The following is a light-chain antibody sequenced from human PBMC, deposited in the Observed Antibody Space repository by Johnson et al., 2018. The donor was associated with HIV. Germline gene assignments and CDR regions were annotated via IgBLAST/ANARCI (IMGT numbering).Light chain of an antibody. Sequence: QSVLTQPPSVSAAPGQKVTISCSGSSSNIGNNYVSWYQQLPGTAPKLLIYENNKRPSGIPDRFSGSKSGTSATLGITGLQTGDEAEYYCGTWDSSLIAGGVFGTGTKFTVL. J-gene: IGLJ1*01. CDR3: GTWDSSLIAGGV. V-gene: IGLV1-51*02. CDR2: ENN. CDR1: SSNIGNNY.